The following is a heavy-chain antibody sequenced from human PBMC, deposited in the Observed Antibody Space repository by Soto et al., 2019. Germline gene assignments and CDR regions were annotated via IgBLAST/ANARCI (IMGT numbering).Heavy chain of an antibody. Sequence: ASVKVSCKVSGYTLTELSMHWVRQAPGKGLEWMGGFDPEDGETIYAQKFQGRVTMTEDTSTDTAYMELSSLRSEDTAVYYCATAPCGGSCFNNWFDPWGQGTLVTVSS. CDR3: ATAPCGGSCFNNWFDP. D-gene: IGHD2-15*01. CDR2: FDPEDGET. J-gene: IGHJ5*02. V-gene: IGHV1-24*01. CDR1: GYTLTELS.